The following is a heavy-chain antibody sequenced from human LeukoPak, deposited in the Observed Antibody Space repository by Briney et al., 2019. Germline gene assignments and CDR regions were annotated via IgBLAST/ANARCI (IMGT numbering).Heavy chain of an antibody. V-gene: IGHV3-23*01. D-gene: IGHD3-10*01. Sequence: QPGGSLTLSCAASGFTFSSYAMSWVRQAPGEGLEWVSAISGSGGSTYYADSVKGRFTISRDNSKNTLYLQMNSLRAEDTAVYYCAKDPLYGSGSYYNVWGQGTLVTVSS. CDR1: GFTFSSYA. J-gene: IGHJ4*02. CDR3: AKDPLYGSGSYYNV. CDR2: ISGSGGST.